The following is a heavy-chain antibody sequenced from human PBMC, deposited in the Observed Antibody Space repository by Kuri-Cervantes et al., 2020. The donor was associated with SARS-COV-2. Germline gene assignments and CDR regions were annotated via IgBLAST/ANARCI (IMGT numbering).Heavy chain of an antibody. CDR3: ARETSRTSGTGYYFDY. CDR2: IIPIVGVP. Sequence: SVKVSCKTSGGSFSSYAISWVRQAPGQGLEWMGWIIPIVGVPNYAQNFQGRVTITADTSTSTAYVELSSLRSEDTAVYHCARETSRTSGTGYYFDYWGQGTLVTVSS. V-gene: IGHV1-69*10. CDR1: GGSFSSYA. J-gene: IGHJ4*02. D-gene: IGHD6-19*01.